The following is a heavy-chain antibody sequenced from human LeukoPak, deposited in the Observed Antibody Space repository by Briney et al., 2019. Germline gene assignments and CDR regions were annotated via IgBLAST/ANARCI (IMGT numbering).Heavy chain of an antibody. CDR1: GFTFSNAW. Sequence: GGSLRLSCVASGFTFSNAWMSWVRQAPGKGLEWVGRIKSKTDGGTTDYTAPVKGRFTISRDDSRNTLYLQMNSLQTEDTAVYYCTTFGYNAYFDYWGQGTLVTVSS. J-gene: IGHJ4*02. D-gene: IGHD5-24*01. CDR3: TTFGYNAYFDY. CDR2: IKSKTDGGTT. V-gene: IGHV3-15*01.